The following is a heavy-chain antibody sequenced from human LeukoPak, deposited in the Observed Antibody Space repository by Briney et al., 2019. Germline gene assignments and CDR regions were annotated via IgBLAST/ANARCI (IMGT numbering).Heavy chain of an antibody. CDR3: ARVRSKSFDY. CDR2: ISYDGSNK. Sequence: PGGSLRLSCAASGFTFSSYGMHWVRQAPGKGLEWVAVISYDGSNKYYADSVKGRFTISRDNSKNTLYLQMNSLRAEDTAVYYCARVRSKSFDYWGQGTLVTVSS. D-gene: IGHD1-14*01. V-gene: IGHV3-30*03. CDR1: GFTFSSYG. J-gene: IGHJ4*02.